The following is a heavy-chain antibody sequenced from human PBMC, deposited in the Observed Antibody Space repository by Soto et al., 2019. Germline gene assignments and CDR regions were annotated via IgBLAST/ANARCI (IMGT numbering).Heavy chain of an antibody. CDR1: GYTFTSYY. Sequence: GASVKVSCKASGYTFTSYYMHWVRQAPGQGLEWMGIINPSGGSTSYAQKFQGRVTMTRDTSTSTVYMELSSLRSEDTAVYYCARALVRGVGISYYYYYYMDVWGKGTTVTVSS. J-gene: IGHJ6*03. D-gene: IGHD3-10*01. CDR2: INPSGGST. V-gene: IGHV1-46*03. CDR3: ARALVRGVGISYYYYYYMDV.